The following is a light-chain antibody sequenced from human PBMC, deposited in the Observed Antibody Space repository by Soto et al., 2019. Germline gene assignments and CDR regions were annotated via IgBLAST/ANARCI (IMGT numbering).Light chain of an antibody. J-gene: IGLJ3*02. CDR3: SSWTSSTTQV. CDR1: SSDVGGYNF. CDR2: EVN. V-gene: IGLV2-14*01. Sequence: QSVLTQPASVSGSPGQSITISCTGTSSDVGGYNFVSWYQQHPGKAPKLMIYEVNNRPSGVSNRFSGSKSGNTASLTISGRQAEDEADYYCSSWTSSTTQVLGGGTKLTVL.